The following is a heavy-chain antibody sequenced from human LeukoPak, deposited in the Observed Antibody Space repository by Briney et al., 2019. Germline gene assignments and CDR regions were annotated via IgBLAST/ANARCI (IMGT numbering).Heavy chain of an antibody. J-gene: IGHJ3*02. D-gene: IGHD3-9*01. CDR3: ARDRETYYDILTGYYTLGDAFDI. CDR2: INRGGSST. CDR1: GFTFSTYW. Sequence: GGSLRLSCAASGFTFSTYWMHWVRQAPGKGLVWVSGINRGGSSTSYADSVKGRFTISRDNAKNTLYLQMNSLRAEDTAVYYCARDRETYYDILTGYYTLGDAFDIWGQGTMVTVSS. V-gene: IGHV3-74*01.